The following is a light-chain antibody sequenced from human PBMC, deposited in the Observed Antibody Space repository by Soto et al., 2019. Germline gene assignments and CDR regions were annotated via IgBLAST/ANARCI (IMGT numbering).Light chain of an antibody. CDR1: RSDVGGYNY. Sequence: QAVLTQPASVSGSPGQPITISCTGTRSDVGGYNYVSWYQQHPGKAPKLMIYDVSNRRSGVSNRFSGSKSGNTASLTISGLQAEDEADYYCNSYSNSTTLYVFGTGTKVTVL. J-gene: IGLJ1*01. CDR3: NSYSNSTTLYV. V-gene: IGLV2-14*01. CDR2: DVS.